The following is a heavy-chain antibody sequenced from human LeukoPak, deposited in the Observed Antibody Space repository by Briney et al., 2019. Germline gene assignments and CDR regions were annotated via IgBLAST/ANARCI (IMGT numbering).Heavy chain of an antibody. D-gene: IGHD2-8*02. J-gene: IGHJ5*02. CDR3: ATLWDPGGLVVQPVDP. CDR2: ISGSGGST. Sequence: PGGSLRLSCAASGFTFSSYAMSWVRQAPGKGLEWVSAISGSGGSTYYADSVKGRFTISRDNSKNTLYLQMNSLRAEDTAVYYCATLWDPGGLVVQPVDPWGQGTLVTVSS. CDR1: GFTFSSYA. V-gene: IGHV3-23*01.